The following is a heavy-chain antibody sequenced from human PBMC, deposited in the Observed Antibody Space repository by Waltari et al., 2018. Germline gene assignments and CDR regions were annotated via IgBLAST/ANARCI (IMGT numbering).Heavy chain of an antibody. CDR2: IIPIFGTT. Sequence: QVQLEQSGAEVKKPGSSAKVSCKASGGTFSRNVVSWVRQARGQGLEWMGGIIPIFGTTNYAQKFQDRVTISADASTNTVYMELNGLRSEDTGVYFCASRSTGDRDYWGQGTLVTVSS. CDR3: ASRSTGDRDY. V-gene: IGHV1-69*01. D-gene: IGHD7-27*01. CDR1: GGTFSRNV. J-gene: IGHJ4*02.